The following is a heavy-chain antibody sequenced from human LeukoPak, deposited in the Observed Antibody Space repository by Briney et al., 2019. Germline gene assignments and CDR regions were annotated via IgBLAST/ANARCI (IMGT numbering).Heavy chain of an antibody. CDR2: ISAYNGNT. D-gene: IGHD3-22*01. CDR1: GYTFTSYG. Sequence: ASVKVSCKASGYTFTSYGISWVRQAPGQGLEWMGWISAYNGNTNYAQKLQGRVTMTTDTSTGTAYMELRSLRSDDTAVYYCARVPTYDSSGYYQYYFDYWGQGTLVTVSS. V-gene: IGHV1-18*01. J-gene: IGHJ4*02. CDR3: ARVPTYDSSGYYQYYFDY.